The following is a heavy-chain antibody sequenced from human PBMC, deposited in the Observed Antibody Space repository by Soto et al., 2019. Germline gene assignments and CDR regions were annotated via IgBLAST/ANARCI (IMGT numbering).Heavy chain of an antibody. J-gene: IGHJ4*02. Sequence: GGSLRLSCAASGFTFSSYSMNWVRQAPGKGLERVSYISSSSSTIYYADSVKGRFTISRDNAKNSLYLQMNSLRAEDTAVYYCARDHGDYNFDFDYWGQGTLVTVSS. CDR1: GFTFSSYS. D-gene: IGHD4-17*01. CDR3: ARDHGDYNFDFDY. V-gene: IGHV3-48*01. CDR2: ISSSSSTI.